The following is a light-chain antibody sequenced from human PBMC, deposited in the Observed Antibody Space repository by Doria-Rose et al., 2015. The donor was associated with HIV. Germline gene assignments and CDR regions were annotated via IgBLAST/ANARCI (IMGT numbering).Light chain of an antibody. Sequence: DIQMTQSPSSLSASVGDRVTITCRASQSTGSFLNWYQQKPGKAPKLLIYAASSSQNGVPSRFSGSGSGTDFTLTISSLQPEDFATYFCQQSYSTPLTFGGGTKVEIK. CDR3: QQSYSTPLT. J-gene: IGKJ4*01. CDR1: QSTGSF. CDR2: AAS. V-gene: IGKV1-39*01.